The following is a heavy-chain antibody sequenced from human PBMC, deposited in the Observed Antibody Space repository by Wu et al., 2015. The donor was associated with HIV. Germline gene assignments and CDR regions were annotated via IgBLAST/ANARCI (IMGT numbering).Heavy chain of an antibody. CDR3: ARAGSSGYLDY. CDR1: GYTFTTYG. V-gene: IGHV1-18*01. Sequence: QVQLVQSGPEVKKPGASVKVSCKASGYTFTTYGISWVRQAPGHGLEWMGWINTYNDNTNYAQNLQGRVTLTTDTSTSTAYMELRSLRSDDTAVYYCARAGSSGYLDYWGQGTLVIVSS. J-gene: IGHJ4*02. CDR2: INTYNDNT. D-gene: IGHD3-22*01.